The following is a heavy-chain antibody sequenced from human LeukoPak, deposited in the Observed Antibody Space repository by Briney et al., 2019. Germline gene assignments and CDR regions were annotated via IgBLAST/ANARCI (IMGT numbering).Heavy chain of an antibody. CDR3: ARDWVGQSEGN. D-gene: IGHD2-15*01. CDR1: GFTFTGYY. J-gene: IGHJ4*02. CDR2: INPNSGGT. V-gene: IGHV1-2*02. Sequence: PGGSLRLSCAASGFTFTGYYMHWVRQAPGQGLEWMGWINPNSGGTNYAQKFQGRVTMTRDTSISTAYMELSRLRSDDTAVYYCARDWVGQSEGNWGQGTLVTVSS.